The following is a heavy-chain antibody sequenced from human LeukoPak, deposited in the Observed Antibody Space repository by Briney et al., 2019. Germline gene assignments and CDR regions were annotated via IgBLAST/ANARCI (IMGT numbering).Heavy chain of an antibody. CDR3: VKDKYPVVVAATLDY. J-gene: IGHJ4*02. CDR2: SSSNGGIT. V-gene: IGHV3-64D*09. D-gene: IGHD2-15*01. CDR1: GFTFSYYA. Sequence: GGSLRLSCSASGFTFSYYAMHWVRQTAGKGLEFVSGSSSNGGITYYADSVKGRFTVSRDNSKNMLYLQMNSLRAEDTAVYYCVKDKYPVVVAATLDYWGQGILVTVSS.